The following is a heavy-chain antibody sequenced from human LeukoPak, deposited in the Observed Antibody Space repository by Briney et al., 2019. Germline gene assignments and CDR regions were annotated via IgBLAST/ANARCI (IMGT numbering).Heavy chain of an antibody. CDR2: ISYDGSNK. V-gene: IGHV3-30*18. D-gene: IGHD2-2*01. Sequence: PGRSLRLSCAASGFTFSSYGMHWVRQAPGKGLEWVAVISYDGSNKYYADSVKGRFTISRDNSKNTLYLQMSSLRAEDTAVYYCAKSGCSTSCYDSDYWGQGTLVTVSS. CDR1: GFTFSSYG. J-gene: IGHJ4*02. CDR3: AKSGCSTSCYDSDY.